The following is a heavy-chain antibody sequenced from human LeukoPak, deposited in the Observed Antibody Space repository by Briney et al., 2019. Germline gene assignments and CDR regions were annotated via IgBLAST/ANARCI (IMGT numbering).Heavy chain of an antibody. CDR1: GGTFSSYA. J-gene: IGHJ4*02. Sequence: ASVKVSCKASGGTFSSYAISWVRQAPGQGLEWMGGIIPIFGTANYAQKFQGRVTITADESTSTAYMELSSLRSGDTAVYYCARDSYSYSSSYYFDYWGQGTLVTVSS. CDR3: ARDSYSYSSSYYFDY. D-gene: IGHD6-6*01. CDR2: IIPIFGTA. V-gene: IGHV1-69*13.